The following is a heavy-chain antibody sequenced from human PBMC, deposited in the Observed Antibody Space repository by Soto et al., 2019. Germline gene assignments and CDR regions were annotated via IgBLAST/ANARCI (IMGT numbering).Heavy chain of an antibody. V-gene: IGHV1-18*01. D-gene: IGHD3-9*01. Sequence: GASVKVSCKASGYTFTSYDINWVRQATGQGLEWMGWMNANNGNTDYAQKFQGRVTMTTDTSTSTAYMELRSLRSDDTAVYYCARLISRLTHAFDIWGQGTMVTVSS. CDR2: MNANNGNT. CDR3: ARLISRLTHAFDI. J-gene: IGHJ3*02. CDR1: GYTFTSYD.